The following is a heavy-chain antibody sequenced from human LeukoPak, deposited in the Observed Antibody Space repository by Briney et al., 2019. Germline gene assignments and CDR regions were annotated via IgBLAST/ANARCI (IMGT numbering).Heavy chain of an antibody. CDR2: ISGDGGDT. J-gene: IGHJ3*02. Sequence: GGSLRLSCAASGFTFHDSAMHWVRQVPGKGLDWVCLISGDGGDTFYADSVRGRFTISRDNSKNSLYLQMNSLRAEDTAVYYCARAIVEGCSSCVRAFDIWGQGTMVTVSS. V-gene: IGHV3-43*02. D-gene: IGHD2-2*01. CDR3: ARAIVEGCSSCVRAFDI. CDR1: GFTFHDSA.